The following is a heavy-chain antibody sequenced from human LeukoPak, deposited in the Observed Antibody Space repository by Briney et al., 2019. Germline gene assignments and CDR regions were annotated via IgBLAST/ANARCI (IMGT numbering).Heavy chain of an antibody. CDR1: GGSFSGYY. V-gene: IGHV4-34*01. D-gene: IGHD3-10*01. CDR3: ATKGSYYSRATNWFDP. J-gene: IGHJ5*02. Sequence: KTSETLSLTCAVYGGSFSGYYWSWIRRPPGKGLEWIGEINHSGSTNYNPSLKSRVTISVDTSKNQFSLKLSSVTAAGTAVYYCATKGSYYSRATNWFDPWGQGTLVTVSS. CDR2: INHSGST.